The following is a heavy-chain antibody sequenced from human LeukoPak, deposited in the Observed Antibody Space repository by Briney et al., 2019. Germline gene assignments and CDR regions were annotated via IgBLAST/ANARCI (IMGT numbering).Heavy chain of an antibody. CDR1: GGTFSSYA. V-gene: IGHV1-69*13. D-gene: IGHD4-23*01. J-gene: IGHJ4*02. Sequence: SVEVSCKAPGGTFSSYAISWVRQAPGQGLEWMGEIIPLLDTINYAQNFQGRVTITADEFTSTAYMELSSLRSDDTAVYYCARDRPGNSLEYWGQGTLVTVSS. CDR2: IIPLLDTI. CDR3: ARDRPGNSLEY.